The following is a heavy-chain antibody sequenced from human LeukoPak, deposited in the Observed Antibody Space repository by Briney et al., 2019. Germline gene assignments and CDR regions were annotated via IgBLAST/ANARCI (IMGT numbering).Heavy chain of an antibody. V-gene: IGHV4-31*03. D-gene: IGHD5-18*01. CDR3: ARRTVDTAMGNDY. CDR2: IYYSGST. J-gene: IGHJ4*02. Sequence: PSQTLSLTCTVSGDSISSGGYYWSWIRQHPGKGLEWIGYIYYSGSTYYNPSLKSRVTISVDTSKNQFSLKLSSVTAADTAVYYCARRTVDTAMGNDYWGQGTLVTVSS. CDR1: GDSISSGGYY.